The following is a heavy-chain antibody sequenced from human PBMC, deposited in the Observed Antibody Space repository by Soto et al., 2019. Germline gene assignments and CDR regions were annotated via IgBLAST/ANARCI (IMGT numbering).Heavy chain of an antibody. D-gene: IGHD3-22*01. CDR3: GRHVDRRDYDSTGYSFDY. Sequence: EVQLVESGGGLVQPGGSLRLSCAASGFTVSDNYMNWVRQAPGKGLEWVAVIYRGTTYYADSVKGRFTISRDNSKNTLYLQMSSLRPEDTAVYYCGRHVDRRDYDSTGYSFDYWGQGTLVAVSS. V-gene: IGHV3-66*04. CDR2: IYRGTT. J-gene: IGHJ4*02. CDR1: GFTVSDNY.